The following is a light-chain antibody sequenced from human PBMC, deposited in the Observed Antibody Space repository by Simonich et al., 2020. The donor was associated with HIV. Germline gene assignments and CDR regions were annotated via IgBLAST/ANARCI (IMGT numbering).Light chain of an antibody. CDR3: SSYTSSSTLV. Sequence: QSALTQPASVSGSPGQSITISCTGTSSEVGGYNYVSRYPQHPGKAPKLLIYDVSNRPSGVSIRVSGSKSGNTASLTISGLQAEDEADDYCSSYTSSSTLVFGGGTKLTVL. CDR1: SSEVGGYNY. J-gene: IGLJ3*02. V-gene: IGLV2-14*03. CDR2: DVS.